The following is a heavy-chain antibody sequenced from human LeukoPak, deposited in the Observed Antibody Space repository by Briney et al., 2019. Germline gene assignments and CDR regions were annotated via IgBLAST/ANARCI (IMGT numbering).Heavy chain of an antibody. CDR1: GFTVSTTY. J-gene: IGHJ4*02. D-gene: IGHD3-10*01. CDR2: MYGTSNI. Sequence: PGGSLRLSCAASGFTVSTTYMSWARQAPGKGLEWVSFMYGTSNIYYADYVKGRFTLSRDNSNNMLYLHMNSLEAADTAVYYCARGVVGVKPLDYWGQGTLVTVSS. CDR3: ARGVVGVKPLDY. V-gene: IGHV3-53*01.